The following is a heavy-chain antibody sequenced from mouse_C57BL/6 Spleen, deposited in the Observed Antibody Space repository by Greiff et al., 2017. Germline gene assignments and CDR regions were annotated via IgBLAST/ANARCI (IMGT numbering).Heavy chain of an antibody. CDR3: ARDGSSYDWYFDV. CDR1: GFNIKDYY. CDR2: IGPGDGET. V-gene: IGHV14-2*01. J-gene: IGHJ1*03. D-gene: IGHD1-1*01. Sequence: VQLQQSGAELVKPGASVKLSCTASGFNIKDYYMHWVKQRTEQGLEWIGRIGPGDGETNYAPKFKGKATITADTSSNTAYLQLSRLTSEDTAVYYCARDGSSYDWYFDVWGTGTTVTVSS.